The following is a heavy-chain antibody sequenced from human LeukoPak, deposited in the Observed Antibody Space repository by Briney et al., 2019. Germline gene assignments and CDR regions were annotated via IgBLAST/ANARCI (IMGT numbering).Heavy chain of an antibody. V-gene: IGHV3-13*01. CDR1: GFTFSNYD. CDR3: ARAVGGELERGIVPE. D-gene: IGHD1-26*01. J-gene: IGHJ4*02. Sequence: GGSLRLSCAASGFTFSNYDMHWVRQVIGKGLEWVSAIDTAGDTYYLGSVKGRFTISRENTKNSFSLQMNSMRAEDTAVYYCARAVGGELERGIVPEWGQGTLVTVSS. CDR2: IDTAGDT.